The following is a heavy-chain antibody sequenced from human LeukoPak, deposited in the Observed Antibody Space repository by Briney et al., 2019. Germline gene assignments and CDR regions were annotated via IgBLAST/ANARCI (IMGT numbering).Heavy chain of an antibody. J-gene: IGHJ5*02. V-gene: IGHV3-53*01. Sequence: GGSLRLSCAASGFTVSSNYMSWVRQAPGKGLEWVSVIYSGGSTYYADSVKGRFTISRDNSKNTLYLQMNSLRAEDTAVYYCARSTEAGGFWFDPWGQGTLVTVSS. D-gene: IGHD6-25*01. CDR3: ARSTEAGGFWFDP. CDR1: GFTVSSNY. CDR2: IYSGGST.